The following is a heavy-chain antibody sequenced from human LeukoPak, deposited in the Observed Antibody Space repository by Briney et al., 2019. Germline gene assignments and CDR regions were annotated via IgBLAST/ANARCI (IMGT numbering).Heavy chain of an antibody. CDR3: ARDASGFYYTSGLIED. CDR1: GFTFSSYS. D-gene: IGHD3-22*01. V-gene: IGHV3-7*01. J-gene: IGHJ4*02. CDR2: IKHDGSAA. Sequence: GGSLRLSCVAAGFTFSSYSMNWVRQAPGKWRGWVANIKHDGSAANYMDSVRGRFTVSRDNAKNSLYLQMNSLRVDDTAVYYCARDASGFYYTSGLIEDWGRGTLVTVAS.